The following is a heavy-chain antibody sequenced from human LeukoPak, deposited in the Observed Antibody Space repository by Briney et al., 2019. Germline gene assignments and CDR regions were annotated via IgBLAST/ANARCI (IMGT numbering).Heavy chain of an antibody. J-gene: IGHJ3*02. Sequence: SETLSLTCTVSGGSVSSGSYYWSWIRQPPGKGLEWIGYISYTGSTNYNPSLKSRITISVDTSKNQFALKLSSVTAADTAVYYCARELQDYGDAFDIWGQGTMVTVSS. V-gene: IGHV4-61*01. CDR3: ARELQDYGDAFDI. D-gene: IGHD4-17*01. CDR2: ISYTGST. CDR1: GGSVSSGSYY.